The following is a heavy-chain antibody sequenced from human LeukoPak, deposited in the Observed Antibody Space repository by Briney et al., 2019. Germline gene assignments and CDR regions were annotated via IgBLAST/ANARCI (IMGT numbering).Heavy chain of an antibody. V-gene: IGHV4-39*07. CDR1: GGSISSSRYY. J-gene: IGHJ4*02. CDR2: IFHSGSV. Sequence: PSETLSLTCTVSGGSISSSRYYWGWIRQPPGKGPEWIGSIFHSGSVFYNPSLRSRVTLSIEPSKNRFSLELTSVTAADTAIYYCARVVASTSIDSWGQGTLVTVSS. CDR3: ARVVASTSIDS. D-gene: IGHD2-15*01.